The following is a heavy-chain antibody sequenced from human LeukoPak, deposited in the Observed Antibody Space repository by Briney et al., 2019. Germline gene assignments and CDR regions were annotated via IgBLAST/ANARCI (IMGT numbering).Heavy chain of an antibody. Sequence: GRSLRLSCAASGFTFDDYAMHWVRQAPGKGLEWVSGISWNSGSIGYADSVKGRFTISRDNAKNSLYLQMSSLRAEDTALYYCAKDIGSSGWYGGDYWGQGTLVTVSS. CDR2: ISWNSGSI. CDR1: GFTFDDYA. J-gene: IGHJ4*02. CDR3: AKDIGSSGWYGGDY. V-gene: IGHV3-9*01. D-gene: IGHD6-19*01.